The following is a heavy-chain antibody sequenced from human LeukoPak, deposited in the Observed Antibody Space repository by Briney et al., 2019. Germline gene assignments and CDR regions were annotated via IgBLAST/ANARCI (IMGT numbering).Heavy chain of an antibody. J-gene: IGHJ4*02. V-gene: IGHV3-15*01. Sequence: GGSLRLSCAASGFTFSSAWMSWVRQAPGKGLQWVGRIKSRTDGETTDYAAPVKGRFTISRDDSRNTLFLQMNSLKAEDTAVYYCTTALAGTFDYWGQGTLVTVSS. D-gene: IGHD1-7*01. CDR3: TTALAGTFDY. CDR1: GFTFSSAW. CDR2: IKSRTDGETT.